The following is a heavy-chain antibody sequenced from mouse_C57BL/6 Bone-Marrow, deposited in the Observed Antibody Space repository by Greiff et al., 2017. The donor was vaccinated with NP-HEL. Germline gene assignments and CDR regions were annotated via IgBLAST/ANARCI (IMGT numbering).Heavy chain of an antibody. V-gene: IGHV5-12*01. J-gene: IGHJ1*03. D-gene: IGHD1-1*01. Sequence: EVQLVESGGGLVQPGGSLKLSCAASGFTFSDYYMYWVRQTPEKRLEWVAYISNGGGSTYYPDTVKGRFTISRDNAKNTLYLQMSRLKSEDTAMYYCARPTLLRYGYFDVWGTGTTVTVSS. CDR1: GFTFSDYY. CDR2: ISNGGGST. CDR3: ARPTLLRYGYFDV.